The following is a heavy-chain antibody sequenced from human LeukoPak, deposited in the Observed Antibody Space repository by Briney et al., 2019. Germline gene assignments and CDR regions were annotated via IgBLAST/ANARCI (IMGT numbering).Heavy chain of an antibody. Sequence: SGPTLVNPTQTLTLICAFSGFSLSTSGGDVCWIRQPPGKALEWLTLIYWDGDKRYSPSLKSRLTITKDTSNNQVILTMTNMDPVNTATYYCAHSPGIAVAGTIKPFDYWGQGTLVTVCS. D-gene: IGHD6-19*01. CDR1: GFSLSTSGGD. J-gene: IGHJ4*02. V-gene: IGHV2-5*02. CDR2: IYWDGDK. CDR3: AHSPGIAVAGTIKPFDY.